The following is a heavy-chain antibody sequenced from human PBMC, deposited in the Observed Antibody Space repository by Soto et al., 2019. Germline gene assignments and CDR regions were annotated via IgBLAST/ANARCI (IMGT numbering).Heavy chain of an antibody. V-gene: IGHV3-33*01. Sequence: QVQLVESGGGVVQPGRSLRLSCAASGFTFSSYGMHWVPQAPGKGLEWVAVIWYDGSNKYYADSVKGRFTISRDNSKNTLYLQMNRLRAEDTAVYCCGRDLTAVVTLDYWGQGTLVTVSS. J-gene: IGHJ4*02. CDR2: IWYDGSNK. CDR3: GRDLTAVVTLDY. CDR1: GFTFSSYG. D-gene: IGHD4-17*01.